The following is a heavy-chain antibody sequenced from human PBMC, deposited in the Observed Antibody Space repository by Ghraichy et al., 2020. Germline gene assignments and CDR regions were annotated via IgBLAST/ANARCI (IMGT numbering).Heavy chain of an antibody. CDR1: GFSFSKYE. CDR2: IDGSGKTI. D-gene: IGHD3-10*01. J-gene: IGHJ4*02. V-gene: IGHV3-48*03. Sequence: GGYLRLSCAASGFSFSKYEMVWVRQAPGKGLEWLSYIDGSGKTIFYADSVKGRFTISRDNTKKSVYLQMSSLRPEDAAIYYCARGDGYGSLFYFDYWGQGSLVSVSS. CDR3: ARGDGYGSLFYFDY.